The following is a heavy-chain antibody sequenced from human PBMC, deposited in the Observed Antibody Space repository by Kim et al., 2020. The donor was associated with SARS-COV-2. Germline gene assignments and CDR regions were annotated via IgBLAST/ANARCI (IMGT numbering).Heavy chain of an antibody. CDR3: ARGSRAVGAPSGMDV. V-gene: IGHV4-34*01. D-gene: IGHD1-26*01. Sequence: SETLSLTCAVYGGSFSGYYWSWIRQPPGKGLEWIGEINHSGSTNYNPSLKSRVTISVDTSKNQFSLKLSSVTAADTAVYYCARGSRAVGAPSGMDVWGQG. CDR1: GGSFSGYY. J-gene: IGHJ6*02. CDR2: INHSGST.